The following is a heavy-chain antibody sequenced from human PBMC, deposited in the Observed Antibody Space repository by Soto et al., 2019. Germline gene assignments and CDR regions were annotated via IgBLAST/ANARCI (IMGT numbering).Heavy chain of an antibody. CDR3: ARLELPT. Sequence: NPSETLSLTCTVSGGSISSYYWSWIRQPPGKGLEWIGYIYYSGSTNYNPSLKSRVTISVDTSKNQFSLKLSSVTAADTAVYYCARLELPTWGQGTLVTVSS. D-gene: IGHD3-10*01. CDR1: GGSISSYY. CDR2: IYYSGST. J-gene: IGHJ5*02. V-gene: IGHV4-59*08.